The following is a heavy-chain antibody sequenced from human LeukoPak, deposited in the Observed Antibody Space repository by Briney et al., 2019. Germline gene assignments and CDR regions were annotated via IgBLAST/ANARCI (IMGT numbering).Heavy chain of an antibody. J-gene: IGHJ5*02. V-gene: IGHV3-15*01. CDR3: KTADGGQWGDL. D-gene: IGHD1-26*01. CDR1: GISLSNYA. CDR2: IKSQVPGGSTDYAT. Sequence: PGGSLRLSCVVSGISLSNYAMTWVRQAPGRGPEWVGRIKSQVPGGSTDYATDYAAPVRGRFTISRDDSKNTLYLQMNSLETEDTAMYYCKTADGGQWGDLWGQGTLVTVSS.